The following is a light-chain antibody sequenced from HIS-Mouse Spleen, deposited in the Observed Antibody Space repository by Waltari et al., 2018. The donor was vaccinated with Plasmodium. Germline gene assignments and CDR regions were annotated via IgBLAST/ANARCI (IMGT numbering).Light chain of an antibody. V-gene: IGKV1-33*01. CDR1: QDISNY. CDR3: QQYDNLPWT. Sequence: DIPMTQSPSSLSASVVDRVTITCQASQDISNYLNWYQQKPGKAPKLLIYDASNLETGVPSRFSGSGSGTDFTFTISSLQPEDIATYYCQQYDNLPWTFGQGTKVEIK. J-gene: IGKJ1*01. CDR2: DAS.